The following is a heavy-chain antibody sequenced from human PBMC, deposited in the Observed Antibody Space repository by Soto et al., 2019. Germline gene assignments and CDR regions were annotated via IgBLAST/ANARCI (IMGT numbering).Heavy chain of an antibody. J-gene: IGHJ6*02. D-gene: IGHD3-10*01. CDR2: IYYSGST. Sequence: SETLSLTCTVSGGSISSYYWSRIRQPPGKGLEWIGYIYYSGSTNYNPSLKSRVTISVDTSKNQFSLKLSSVTAADTAVYYCARGGLWFGINYYGMDVWGQGTAVTVSS. CDR1: GGSISSYY. CDR3: ARGGLWFGINYYGMDV. V-gene: IGHV4-59*01.